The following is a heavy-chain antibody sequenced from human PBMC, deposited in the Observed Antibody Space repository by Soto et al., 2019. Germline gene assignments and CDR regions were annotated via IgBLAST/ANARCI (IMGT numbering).Heavy chain of an antibody. CDR2: ISSSSSYI. V-gene: IGHV3-21*01. CDR3: ARVGSSGYFKTLDF. D-gene: IGHD3-22*01. J-gene: IGHJ4*02. CDR1: GFTFSSYS. Sequence: GGSLRLSCAASGFTFSSYSMNWVRQAPGKGLEWVSSISSSSSYIYYADSVKGRFTISRDNAKNSLYLQMHSLRAEDTAVYYCARVGSSGYFKTLDFWGQGTLVTVSS.